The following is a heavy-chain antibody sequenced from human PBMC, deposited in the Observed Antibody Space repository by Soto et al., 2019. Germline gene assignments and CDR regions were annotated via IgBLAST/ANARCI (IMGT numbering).Heavy chain of an antibody. J-gene: IGHJ6*02. CDR1: GFTFSSYA. V-gene: IGHV3-30-3*01. CDR3: ARDLPHPIYYYGSVSSLTARGMDV. Sequence: QVQLVESGGGVVQPGRSLRLSCVASGFTFSSYAMHWVRQAPGKGLEWVAVISYDGNNKYYADSVKGRFTISRDNSKNTLYLQMNSLRAEDTAVYYCARDLPHPIYYYGSVSSLTARGMDVWGQGTTVTVSS. CDR2: ISYDGNNK. D-gene: IGHD3-10*01.